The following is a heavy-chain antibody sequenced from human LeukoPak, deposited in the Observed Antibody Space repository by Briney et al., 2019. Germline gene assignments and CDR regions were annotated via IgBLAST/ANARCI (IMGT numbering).Heavy chain of an antibody. V-gene: IGHV6-1*01. J-gene: IGHJ4*02. Sequence: SQTLSLTCAISGDSVSSNSAAWNWIRQSPSRGLEWLGRTYYRSKWYNDYAVSVKSRITINPDTSKNQFSLQLNSVTPEDTAVYYCARDPVVYGQQQLVLTNWGQGTLVTVSS. D-gene: IGHD6-13*01. CDR3: ARDPVVYGQQQLVLTN. CDR1: GDSVSSNSAA. CDR2: TYYRSKWYN.